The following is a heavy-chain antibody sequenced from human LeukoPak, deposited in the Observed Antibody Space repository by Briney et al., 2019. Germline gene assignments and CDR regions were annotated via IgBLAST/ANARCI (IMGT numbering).Heavy chain of an antibody. D-gene: IGHD6-19*01. CDR1: GFTLSTFW. J-gene: IGHJ6*02. CDR2: IRQDGSER. V-gene: IGHV3-7*03. CDR3: ATAVGLAGPKYYYYYYGMDV. Sequence: GGSLRLSCAASGFTLSTFWMSWVRQAPGKGLEWVANIRQDGSERHYVDSVEGRFVISRDNAKNSLFLQMNSLQVEDTAVYYCATAVGLAGPKYYYYYYGMDVWGQGTTVTVSS.